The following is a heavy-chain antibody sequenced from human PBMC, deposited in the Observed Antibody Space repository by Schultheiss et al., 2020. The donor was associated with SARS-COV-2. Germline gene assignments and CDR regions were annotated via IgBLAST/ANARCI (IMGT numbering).Heavy chain of an antibody. J-gene: IGHJ3*02. D-gene: IGHD5-24*01. CDR2: LSGSGGST. CDR1: GFTFSSYA. V-gene: IGHV3-23*01. Sequence: GGSLRLSCVASGFTFSSYAMTWVRQAPGKGLEWISALSGSGGSTYYADSVKGRFTISRDNSKNTLYLQMNSLRDEDTAVYYCAKDKTRWLWNAFDIWGQGTMVTVSS. CDR3: AKDKTRWLWNAFDI.